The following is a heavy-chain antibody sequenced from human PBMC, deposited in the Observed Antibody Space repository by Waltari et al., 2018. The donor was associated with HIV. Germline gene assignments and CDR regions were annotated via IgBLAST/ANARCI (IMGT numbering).Heavy chain of an antibody. CDR3: GRMMVRGVIMTGVDV. D-gene: IGHD3-10*01. V-gene: IGHV3-53*02. Sequence: EVQLVETGGGLIQPGGSLRLSCVASGFTVSSSQMSWFRQAPGKGPEGVSVIYSVGTRYYTDSVKGRFTISRDESKNTVNLQLNSLRAEDTAVYYCGRMMVRGVIMTGVDVWGQGTTVIVSS. J-gene: IGHJ6*02. CDR1: GFTVSSSQ. CDR2: IYSVGTR.